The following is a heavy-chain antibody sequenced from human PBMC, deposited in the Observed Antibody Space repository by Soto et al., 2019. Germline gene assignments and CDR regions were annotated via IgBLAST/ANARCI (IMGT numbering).Heavy chain of an antibody. V-gene: IGHV1-69*01. CDR2: IIHIFGTA. J-gene: IGHJ5*02. Sequence: QVQLVQSGAEVKQPGSSVKVSCKASGGTFSSYAISWVRQAPGQVLEWMGGIIHIFGTANYAQKLQGRVTITADESTSTAYMELSSLRSEDTAVYYCARGAAGSRLYNWFDPWGQGTLVTVSS. CDR3: ARGAAGSRLYNWFDP. CDR1: GGTFSSYA. D-gene: IGHD6-13*01.